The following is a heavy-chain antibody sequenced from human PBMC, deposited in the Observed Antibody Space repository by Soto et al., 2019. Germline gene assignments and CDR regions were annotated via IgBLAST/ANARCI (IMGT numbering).Heavy chain of an antibody. V-gene: IGHV1-8*01. J-gene: IGHJ6*02. CDR1: GYTFTSYD. CDR3: AREKTSYGMDL. CDR2: MNPNSGNT. Sequence: QVQLVQSGAEVKKPGASVKVSCKASGYTFTSYDINWVRQATGQGLERMGWMNPNSGNTGYAQKFQGRVTMTRNTSISTAYMELSSLRSQYTAVYYCAREKTSYGMDLWGQWTTVTVSS.